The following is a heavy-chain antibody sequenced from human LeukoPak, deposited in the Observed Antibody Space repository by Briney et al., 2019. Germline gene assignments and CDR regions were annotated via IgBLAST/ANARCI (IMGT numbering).Heavy chain of an antibody. CDR2: TRNKANSYTT. D-gene: IGHD3-22*01. CDR3: ARDPFDSSGYDFDY. J-gene: IGHJ4*02. CDR1: GFTFSSYS. V-gene: IGHV3-72*01. Sequence: GGSLRLSCAASGFTFSSYSMDWVRQAPGKGLEWVGRTRNKANSYTTEYAASVKGRFTISRDDSKNSLYLQMNSLKTEDTAVYYCARDPFDSSGYDFDYWGQGTLVTVSS.